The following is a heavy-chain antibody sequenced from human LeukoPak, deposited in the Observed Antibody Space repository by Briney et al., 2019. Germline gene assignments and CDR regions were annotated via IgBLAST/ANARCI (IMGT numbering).Heavy chain of an antibody. D-gene: IGHD2-8*01. Sequence: SETLSLTCAVYGGSFSGYYWSWIRQPPGKGLEWIGEINHSGSTNYNPSLKSRVTISVDTSKNQFSLKLSSVTAADTAVYYCARGRGYCTNGVCYSRWFDPWGQGTLVTVSS. J-gene: IGHJ5*02. CDR1: GGSFSGYY. V-gene: IGHV4-34*01. CDR2: INHSGST. CDR3: ARGRGYCTNGVCYSRWFDP.